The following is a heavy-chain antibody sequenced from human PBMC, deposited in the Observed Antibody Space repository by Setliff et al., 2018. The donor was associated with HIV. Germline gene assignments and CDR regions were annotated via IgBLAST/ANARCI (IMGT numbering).Heavy chain of an antibody. CDR1: GGTFSNYA. CDR2: IIPMFGST. D-gene: IGHD6-13*01. CDR3: ARGAAAILYYYYMDV. V-gene: IGHV1-69*13. Sequence: SVKVSCKASGGTFSNYAISWVRQAPGQGLEWMGGIIPMFGSTNYAQKFQGRVTITADESASTLYMELSSLRSDDTAVYYCARGAAAILYYYYMDVWGKGTTVTVSS. J-gene: IGHJ6*03.